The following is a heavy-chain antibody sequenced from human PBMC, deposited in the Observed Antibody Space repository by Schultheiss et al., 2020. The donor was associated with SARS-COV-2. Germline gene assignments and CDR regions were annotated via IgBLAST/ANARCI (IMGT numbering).Heavy chain of an antibody. CDR1: GGSISSGGYY. D-gene: IGHD4-23*01. V-gene: IGHV4-39*07. J-gene: IGHJ6*02. CDR3: ARDRLTQYYYYGMDV. Sequence: GSLRLSCTVSGGSISSGGYYWSWIRQPPGKGLEWIGEINHSGSTNYNPSLKSRVTISVDTSKNQFSLKLSSVTAADTAVYYCARDRLTQYYYYGMDVWGQGTTVTVSS. CDR2: INHSGST.